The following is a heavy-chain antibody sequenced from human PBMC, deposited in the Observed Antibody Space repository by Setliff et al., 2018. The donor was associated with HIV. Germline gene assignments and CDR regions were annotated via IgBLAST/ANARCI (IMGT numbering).Heavy chain of an antibody. CDR3: ARDSRDIVVVIAPEPEPYYYYGMDV. J-gene: IGHJ6*04. CDR1: GDNFNSHS. D-gene: IGHD2-15*01. Sequence: SVKVSCKASGDNFNSHSISWVRQAPGQGLEWMGGIVPIFGTPNYAQKSKGRLTITADESTSTVYMELSSLRSEDTAVYFCARDSRDIVVVIAPEPEPYYYYGMDVWGEGTTVTVSS. CDR2: IVPIFGTP. V-gene: IGHV1-69*13.